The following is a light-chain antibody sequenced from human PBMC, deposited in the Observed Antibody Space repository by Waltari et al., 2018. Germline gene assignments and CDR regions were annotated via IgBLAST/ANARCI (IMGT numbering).Light chain of an antibody. J-gene: IGKJ5*01. CDR2: GAS. Sequence: EIVLTQSPGTLSLSPGERATLSCRASQSVRSSYLAWYLHKPGQAPRLLLYGASSMATGIPDRFSGSGSGTDFTLTISRLEPDDFAVYYCQQYGTLITFGQGTRLEIK. CDR1: QSVRSSY. CDR3: QQYGTLIT. V-gene: IGKV3-20*01.